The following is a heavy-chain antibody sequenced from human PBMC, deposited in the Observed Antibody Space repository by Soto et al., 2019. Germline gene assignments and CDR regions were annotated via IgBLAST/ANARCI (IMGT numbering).Heavy chain of an antibody. J-gene: IGHJ6*02. CDR3: ARARVYYYHYGMDV. CDR2: IIPIFDSI. D-gene: IGHD6-6*01. V-gene: IGHV1-69*01. Sequence: QVQLVQSGAEVKKPGSSVKVSCKASGGTFSSYAITWVRQAPGQGLEWMGGIIPIFDSINYAQKFQGRVTINADESTSTAYMELSSLRSEDTAVYYCARARVYYYHYGMDVWGQGTTVTVSS. CDR1: GGTFSSYA.